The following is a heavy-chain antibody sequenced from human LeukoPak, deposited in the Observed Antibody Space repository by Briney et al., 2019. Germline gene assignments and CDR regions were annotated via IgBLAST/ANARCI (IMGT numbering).Heavy chain of an antibody. CDR1: GFTFSSYA. Sequence: GGSLRLSGAASGFTFSSYAMHWVRQAPGKGLEWVAVISYDGSNKYYADSVKGRFTISRDNSKNTLYLQMNSLRAEDTAVYYCEWSGYSSSSWYYFDYWGQGTLVTVSS. CDR2: ISYDGSNK. J-gene: IGHJ4*02. CDR3: EWSGYSSSSWYYFDY. V-gene: IGHV3-30-3*01. D-gene: IGHD6-13*01.